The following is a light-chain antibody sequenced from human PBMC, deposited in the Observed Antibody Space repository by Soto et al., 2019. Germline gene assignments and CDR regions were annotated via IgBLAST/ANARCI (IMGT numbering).Light chain of an antibody. Sequence: QSVLTQPRPVSGSPGQSVTVSCTGTSSDVGGYNYVSWYQQYPGKAPKLMIYEVSNRPSGVSNRFSGSKSGNTASLTISGLQAEDETDYYCFSYTSSGAYVFGTGTKVTVL. CDR1: SSDVGGYNY. J-gene: IGLJ1*01. CDR2: EVS. CDR3: FSYTSSGAYV. V-gene: IGLV2-14*01.